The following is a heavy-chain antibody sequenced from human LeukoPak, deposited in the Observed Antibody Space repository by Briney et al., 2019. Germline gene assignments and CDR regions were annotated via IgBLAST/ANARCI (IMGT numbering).Heavy chain of an antibody. Sequence: ASVKVSCKASGYTFTGYYMHWVRQAPGQGLEWMGWINPNSGGTNYAQKFQGRVTMTRDTSISTAYMELGRLRSDDTAVYYCARVPTYYYDSSGYYPLDYWGQGTLVTVSS. J-gene: IGHJ4*02. V-gene: IGHV1-2*02. CDR1: GYTFTGYY. CDR2: INPNSGGT. D-gene: IGHD3-22*01. CDR3: ARVPTYYYDSSGYYPLDY.